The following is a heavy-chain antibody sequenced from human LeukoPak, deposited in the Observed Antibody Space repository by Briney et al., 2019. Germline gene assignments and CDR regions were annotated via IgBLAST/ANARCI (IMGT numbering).Heavy chain of an antibody. Sequence: ASVKVSCKTSGYTFADYYIHWVRQTPGQGLEWMGWIYPKSGGTNSAQKFQGRVTMTRDTSISTAYMELSRLRFDDTAVYYCARVSTSGYRDWLDPWGQGTLVTVSS. J-gene: IGHJ5*02. CDR2: IYPKSGGT. D-gene: IGHD3-9*01. V-gene: IGHV1-2*02. CDR3: ARVSTSGYRDWLDP. CDR1: GYTFADYY.